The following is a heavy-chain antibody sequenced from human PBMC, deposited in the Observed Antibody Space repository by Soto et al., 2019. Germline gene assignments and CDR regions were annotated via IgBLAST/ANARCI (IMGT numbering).Heavy chain of an antibody. J-gene: IGHJ4*02. CDR3: AKDHQTYNWDYLFDS. CDR2: ISNDGNNK. V-gene: IGHV3-30*18. D-gene: IGHD1-7*01. Sequence: GWSLRLSCAASGFTFSINDMHWVRQAPGRGLEWVAVISNDGNNKYYADSVKGRFTLSRDNSKNMVYLQMDSLRVEDTAVYFCAKDHQTYNWDYLFDSWGPGTLVTVSS. CDR1: GFTFSIND.